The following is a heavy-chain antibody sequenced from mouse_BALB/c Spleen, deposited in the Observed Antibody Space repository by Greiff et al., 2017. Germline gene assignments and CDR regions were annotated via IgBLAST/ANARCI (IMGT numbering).Heavy chain of an antibody. CDR1: GFTFSSYA. Sequence: DVMLVESGGGLVKPGGSLKLSCAASGFTFSSYAMSWVRQSPEKRLEWVAEISSGGSYTYYPDTVTGRFTISRDNAKNTLYLEMSSLRSEDTAMYYCARDTYRYDAWFAYWGQGTLVTVSA. V-gene: IGHV5-9-4*01. D-gene: IGHD2-14*01. CDR3: ARDTYRYDAWFAY. CDR2: ISSGGSYT. J-gene: IGHJ3*01.